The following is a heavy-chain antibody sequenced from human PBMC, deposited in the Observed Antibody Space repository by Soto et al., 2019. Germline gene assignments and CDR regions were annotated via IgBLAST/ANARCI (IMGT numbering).Heavy chain of an antibody. CDR1: GYSFTSYW. CDR3: ARHVVDIVVVPAAPPDNWFDP. Sequence: GESLKISCKGSGYSFTSYWISWVRQMPGKGLEWMGRIDPSDSYTNYSPSFQGHVTISADKSISTAYLQWSSLKASDTAMYYCARHVVDIVVVPAAPPDNWFDPWGQGTLVTVSS. CDR2: IDPSDSYT. V-gene: IGHV5-10-1*01. D-gene: IGHD2-2*01. J-gene: IGHJ5*02.